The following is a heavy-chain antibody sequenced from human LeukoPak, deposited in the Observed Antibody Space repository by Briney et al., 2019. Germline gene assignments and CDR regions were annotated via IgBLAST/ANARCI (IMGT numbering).Heavy chain of an antibody. D-gene: IGHD6-19*01. Sequence: GASVKVSCKASGYTFTSYYMHWVRQAPGQGLEWMGIINPSGGSTSYAQKFQGRVTMTRDMSTSTVYMELSSLRSEDTAAYYCARDPEAGTNLDYWGQGTLVTVSS. CDR3: ARDPEAGTNLDY. CDR1: GYTFTSYY. J-gene: IGHJ4*02. V-gene: IGHV1-46*01. CDR2: INPSGGST.